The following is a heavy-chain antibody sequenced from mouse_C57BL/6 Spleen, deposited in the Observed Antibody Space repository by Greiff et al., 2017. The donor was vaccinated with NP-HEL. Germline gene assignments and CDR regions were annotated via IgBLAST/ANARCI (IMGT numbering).Heavy chain of an antibody. Sequence: QVQLQQPGAELVRPGSSVKLSCKASGYTFTSYWMHWVKQRPIQGLEWIGNIDPSDSETHYNQKFKDKATLTVDKSSSTAYMQLSSLTSEDSAVYYCASSSYDYDGGAFDYWGQGTTLTVSS. CDR2: IDPSDSET. D-gene: IGHD2-4*01. J-gene: IGHJ2*01. V-gene: IGHV1-52*01. CDR1: GYTFTSYW. CDR3: ASSSYDYDGGAFDY.